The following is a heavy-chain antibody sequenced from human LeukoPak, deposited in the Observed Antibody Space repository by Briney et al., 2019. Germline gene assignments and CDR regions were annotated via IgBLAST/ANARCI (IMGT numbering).Heavy chain of an antibody. J-gene: IGHJ5*02. CDR1: GFTFSSCA. CDR3: ARDGSGRGWFDP. CDR2: ISSSSSYI. V-gene: IGHV3-21*01. Sequence: PGGSLRLSCAASGFTFSSCAMNWVRQAPGKGLEWVSSISSSSSYIYYADSVKGRFTISRDNAKNSLYLQMNSLRAEDTAVYYCARDGSGRGWFDPWGQGTLVTVSS. D-gene: IGHD3-10*01.